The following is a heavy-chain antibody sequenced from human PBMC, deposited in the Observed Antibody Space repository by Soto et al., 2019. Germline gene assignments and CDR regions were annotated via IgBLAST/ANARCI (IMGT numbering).Heavy chain of an antibody. V-gene: IGHV4-34*01. CDR1: GGSFSGYY. J-gene: IGHJ4*02. D-gene: IGHD4-4*01. CDR3: ASGRIYSSLNY. CDR2: INHSGST. Sequence: QVQLQQWGAGLLKPSETLSLTCAVYGGSFSGYYWSWIRQPPGKGLEWIGEINHSGSTNYNPSLKSRVTISVDTSKNPVSLKLSSVSAADPAVYYCASGRIYSSLNYWGQGTLVTVSS.